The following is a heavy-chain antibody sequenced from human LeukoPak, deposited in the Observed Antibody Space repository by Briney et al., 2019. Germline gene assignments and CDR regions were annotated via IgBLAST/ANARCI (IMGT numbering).Heavy chain of an antibody. D-gene: IGHD2-2*01. CDR2: INPNSSGT. CDR1: GYTFTGYY. J-gene: IGHJ4*02. CDR3: ARGYCSSTSCRSSNHGY. Sequence: ASVKVSCKASGYTFTGYYMHWVRQAPGQGLEWMGWINPNSSGTNYAQKFQGRVTMTRDTSISTAYMELSRLRSDDTAVYYCARGYCSSTSCRSSNHGYWGQGTLVTVSS. V-gene: IGHV1-2*02.